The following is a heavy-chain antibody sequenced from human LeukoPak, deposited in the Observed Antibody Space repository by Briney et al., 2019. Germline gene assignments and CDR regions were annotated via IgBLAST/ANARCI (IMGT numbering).Heavy chain of an antibody. Sequence: GGSLRLSCAASGFTFSSYWMSWVRQAPGKGLEWVANIKQDGSEKYYVDSVKGRFTISRDNAKNSLYLQMNSLRAEDTAVYYCARGVDSSGRNLFWFDPWGQGTLVTVSS. J-gene: IGHJ5*02. CDR1: GFTFSSYW. CDR2: IKQDGSEK. CDR3: ARGVDSSGRNLFWFDP. V-gene: IGHV3-7*01. D-gene: IGHD6-19*01.